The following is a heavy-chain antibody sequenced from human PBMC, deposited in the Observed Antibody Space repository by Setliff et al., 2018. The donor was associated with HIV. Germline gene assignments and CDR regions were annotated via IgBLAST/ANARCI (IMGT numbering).Heavy chain of an antibody. J-gene: IGHJ4*02. CDR2: IYYSGTT. Sequence: PSETLSLTCTVSGGSISSSSYYWGWIRQPPEKGLEWIATIYYSGTTYYNPSLKSRLTISVDTSKNHFSLKLSSVTAADTAVYYCARQRRYGYYYGSGSLDYFDYWGQGTLVTVSS. D-gene: IGHD3-10*01. CDR1: GGSISSSSYY. CDR3: ARQRRYGYYYGSGSLDYFDY. V-gene: IGHV4-39*01.